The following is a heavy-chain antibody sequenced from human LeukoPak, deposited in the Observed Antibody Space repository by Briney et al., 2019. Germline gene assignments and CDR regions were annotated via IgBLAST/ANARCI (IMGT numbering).Heavy chain of an antibody. D-gene: IGHD3-10*01. J-gene: IGHJ5*02. CDR1: GGSFSGYY. V-gene: IGHV4-34*01. CDR2: INHSGST. Sequence: SETLSLTCAVYGGSFSGYYWSWIRQPPGKGLEWIGEINHSGSTNYNPSLKSRVTISVDTSKNQFSLKLSSVTAADTAVYYCARGHYYGSGSYRRQGWFDPWGQGTLVTVSS. CDR3: ARGHYYGSGSYRRQGWFDP.